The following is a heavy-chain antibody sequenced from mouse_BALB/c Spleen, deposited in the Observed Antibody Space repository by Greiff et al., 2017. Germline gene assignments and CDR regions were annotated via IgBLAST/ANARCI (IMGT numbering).Heavy chain of an antibody. CDR2: INPSNGGT. CDR1: GYTFTSYW. J-gene: IGHJ3*01. CDR3: ARLYYRYDEFAY. D-gene: IGHD2-14*01. V-gene: IGHV1S81*02. Sequence: QVQLQQPGAELVKPGASVKLSCKASGYTFTSYWMYWVKQRPGQGLERIGEINPSNGGTNYNEKFKSKATLTVDKSSSTAYMQLSSPTSEDSAVYYCARLYYRYDEFAYWGQGTLVTVSA.